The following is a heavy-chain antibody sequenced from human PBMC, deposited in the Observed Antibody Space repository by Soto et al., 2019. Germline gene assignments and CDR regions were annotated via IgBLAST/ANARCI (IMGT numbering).Heavy chain of an antibody. V-gene: IGHV3-48*03. Sequence: VGSLRLSCAASGFTFSSYEMNWVRQAPGKGLEWVSYISSSGSTIYYADSVKGRFTISRDNAKNSLYLQMNSLRAEDTAVYYCARLSGSVDYWGQGTLVTVSS. J-gene: IGHJ4*02. CDR2: ISSSGSTI. CDR1: GFTFSSYE. D-gene: IGHD1-26*01. CDR3: ARLSGSVDY.